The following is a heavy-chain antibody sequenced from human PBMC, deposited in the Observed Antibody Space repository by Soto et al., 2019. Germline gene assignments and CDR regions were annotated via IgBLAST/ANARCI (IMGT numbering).Heavy chain of an antibody. J-gene: IGHJ4*02. V-gene: IGHV1-18*01. D-gene: IGHD3-16*01. CDR3: ARDAGVSGELYY. Sequence: QVQLVQSGAEVKKPGASVKVSCKASGYTFTSYGISWVRQAPGQGLEWMGWISAYNGNTNYAQQLQVRVTMTTDTSTSPAYMELRRLRSDDTAVYYCARDAGVSGELYYWGQGTPVTVSS. CDR2: ISAYNGNT. CDR1: GYTFTSYG.